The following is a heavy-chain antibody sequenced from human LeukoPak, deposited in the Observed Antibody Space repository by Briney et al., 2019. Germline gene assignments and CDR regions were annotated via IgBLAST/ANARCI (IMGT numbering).Heavy chain of an antibody. V-gene: IGHV3-15*01. CDR1: GFTFSNAW. CDR3: TTTTKNIGTYYYYGMDV. D-gene: IGHD1-1*01. Sequence: GGSLRLSCAASGFTFSNAWMSWVRQAPGKGLEWVGRIKSKTDDGTTDYAAPVKGRFTISRDDSKNTLYLQMNSLKTEDTAVYYCTTTTKNIGTYYYYGMDVWGQGTTVTVSS. CDR2: IKSKTDDGTT. J-gene: IGHJ6*02.